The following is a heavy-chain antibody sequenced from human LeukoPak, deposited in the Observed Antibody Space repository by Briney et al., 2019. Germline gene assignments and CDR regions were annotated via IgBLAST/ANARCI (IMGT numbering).Heavy chain of an antibody. V-gene: IGHV3-23*01. J-gene: IGHJ4*02. CDR3: AKRGVVIRVILVGFHKEAYYFDS. CDR1: GVTLSNYG. D-gene: IGHD3-22*01. Sequence: GGSLRLSCAVSGVTLSNYGMSRVRQAPGKGLEWVAGISDSGGRTNYADSVKGRFTISRDNPKNTLYLQMNSLRAEDTAVYFCAKRGVVIRVILVGFHKEAYYFDSWGQGALVTVSS. CDR2: ISDSGGRT.